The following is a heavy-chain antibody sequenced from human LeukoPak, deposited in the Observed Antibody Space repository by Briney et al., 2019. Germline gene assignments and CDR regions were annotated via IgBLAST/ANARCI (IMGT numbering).Heavy chain of an antibody. Sequence: GGSLTLSCAASGFTFNSYAMNWVRQAPGKGLEWVSSISGSGSHTYYADSVQGRFTVSRDNSKNTVNLHLNTVRAEDTAVYYCAKERVSSGMMEGVLHMWGQGTTVSVSS. CDR2: ISGSGSHT. V-gene: IGHV3-23*01. CDR1: GFTFNSYA. D-gene: IGHD2-8*01. CDR3: AKERVSSGMMEGVLHM. J-gene: IGHJ3*02.